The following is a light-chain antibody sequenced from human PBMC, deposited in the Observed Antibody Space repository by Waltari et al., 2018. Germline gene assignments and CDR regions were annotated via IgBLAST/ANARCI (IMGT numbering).Light chain of an antibody. CDR1: QTISTW. V-gene: IGKV1-5*03. J-gene: IGKJ1*01. Sequence: DIQMTQSPSTLSASVGDRVSITCRASQTISTWLAWFQQKPGKAPKLLIYKASSLESGVPSRFSGSGSETEFTLTISSLQPDDFATYYFQQYYAYSWTFGQGTKVEIK. CDR3: QQYYAYSWT. CDR2: KAS.